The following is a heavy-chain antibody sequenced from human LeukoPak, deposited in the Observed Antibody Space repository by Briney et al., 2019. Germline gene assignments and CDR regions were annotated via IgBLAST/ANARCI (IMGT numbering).Heavy chain of an antibody. CDR1: GGSFSGYY. V-gene: IGHV4-34*01. CDR3: ARAYDYVWGSYRLRYYFDY. J-gene: IGHJ4*02. Sequence: SETLSLTCAVYGGSFSGYYWSWIRQPPGKGLEWIGEINHSGSTNYNPSLKSRVTISVDTSKNQFSLKLSSVTAADTAVYYCARAYDYVWGSYRLRYYFDYWGQGTLVTVSS. CDR2: INHSGST. D-gene: IGHD3-16*02.